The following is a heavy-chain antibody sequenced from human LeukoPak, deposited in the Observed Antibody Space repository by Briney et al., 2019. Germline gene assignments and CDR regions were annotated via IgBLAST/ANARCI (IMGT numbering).Heavy chain of an antibody. J-gene: IGHJ4*02. Sequence: ASVKVSCKASGYTFTGYYMHWVRQAPGQGLEWMGWINTNSGGTNYAQKFQGRVTMTRDTSISTAYMELSRLRSDDTAVYYCASPGSNSHYYFEYWGQGTLVTVSS. CDR2: INTNSGGT. CDR3: ASPGSNSHYYFEY. CDR1: GYTFTGYY. D-gene: IGHD4-23*01. V-gene: IGHV1-2*02.